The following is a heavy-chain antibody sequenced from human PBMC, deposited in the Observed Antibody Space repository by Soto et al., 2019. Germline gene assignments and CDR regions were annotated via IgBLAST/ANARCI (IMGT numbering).Heavy chain of an antibody. CDR2: IRNKANSYTT. V-gene: IGHV3-72*01. CDR1: GFTFSEYY. CDR3: ARGELLRD. D-gene: IGHD1-7*01. Sequence: EVQLVESGGGLVQPGGSLRLSCVASGFTFSEYYMDWVRQAPGKGLEWVGRIRNKANSYTTEYGASVKGRFTISRDDSKNALYLQMNSLKTEDTAVYYCARGELLRDWGQGTLVTVSS. J-gene: IGHJ4*02.